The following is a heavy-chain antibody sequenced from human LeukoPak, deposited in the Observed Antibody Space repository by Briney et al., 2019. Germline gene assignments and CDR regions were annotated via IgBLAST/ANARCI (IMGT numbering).Heavy chain of an antibody. V-gene: IGHV1-2*02. CDR3: ARDYGEGGDSSGGAFDI. Sequence: ASVKVSCKASGYTFTGYYMHWVRQAPGQGLEWMGWFNPNSGGTNYAQKFQGRVTMTRDTSTSTAYMELRSLRSDDTAVYYCARDYGEGGDSSGGAFDIWGQGTMVTVSS. CDR2: FNPNSGGT. CDR1: GYTFTGYY. J-gene: IGHJ3*02. D-gene: IGHD2-21*02.